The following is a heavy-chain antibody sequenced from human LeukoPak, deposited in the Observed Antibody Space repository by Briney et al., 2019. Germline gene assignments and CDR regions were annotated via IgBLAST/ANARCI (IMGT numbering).Heavy chain of an antibody. CDR3: TRSGEVYDFWSGYYDAFDI. CDR2: IRSKANSYAT. CDR1: GFTFSCSA. Sequence: GGSLRLSCAASGFTFSCSAMHWVRQASGKGLEWVGRIRSKANSYATAYAASVKGRFTISRDDSKNTAYLQMNSLKTEDTAVYYCTRSGEVYDFWSGYYDAFDIWGQGTMVTVSS. J-gene: IGHJ3*02. V-gene: IGHV3-73*01. D-gene: IGHD3-3*01.